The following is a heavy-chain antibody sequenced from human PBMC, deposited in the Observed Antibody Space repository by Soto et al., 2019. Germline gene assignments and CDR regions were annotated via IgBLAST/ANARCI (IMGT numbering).Heavy chain of an antibody. CDR3: ARYYYYGMDV. Sequence: SETLSLTCTVSGGSISSHYWSWIRQPPGKGLEWIGYIYYSGSTNYNPSLKSRVTISVDTSKNQFSLKLSSVTAADTAVYYCARYYYYGMDVWGQGTTVTVSS. V-gene: IGHV4-59*11. J-gene: IGHJ6*02. CDR1: GGSISSHY. CDR2: IYYSGST.